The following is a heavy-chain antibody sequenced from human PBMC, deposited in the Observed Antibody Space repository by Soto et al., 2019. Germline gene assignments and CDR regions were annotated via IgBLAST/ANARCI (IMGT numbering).Heavy chain of an antibody. D-gene: IGHD6-19*01. V-gene: IGHV3-23*01. CDR2: ISGSGGST. CDR3: AKDAVAGPNYYYYGMDV. CDR1: GFTFSSYA. J-gene: IGHJ6*02. Sequence: EVQLLESGGGLVQPGGSLRLSCAASGFTFSSYAMSWVRQAPGKGLEWVSAISGSGGSTYYADSVKGRFTISRDNSKNTLYLQMNSLRAEDTAVYYCAKDAVAGPNYYYYGMDVWGQGTTVTVPS.